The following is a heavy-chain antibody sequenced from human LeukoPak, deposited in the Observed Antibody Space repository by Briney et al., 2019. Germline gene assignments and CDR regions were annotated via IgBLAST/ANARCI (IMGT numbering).Heavy chain of an antibody. Sequence: GGSLRLSCAASGFSISSYEMNWVRQAPGKELEWVANINQGGSDKYYVDSVKGRFTTSRDNANNLLYLQMNCLRGEDTAVYYCTRDRSRAEDDWGQGTLVTVSS. J-gene: IGHJ4*02. D-gene: IGHD1-14*01. CDR2: INQGGSDK. CDR3: TRDRSRAEDD. CDR1: GFSISSYE. V-gene: IGHV3-7*01.